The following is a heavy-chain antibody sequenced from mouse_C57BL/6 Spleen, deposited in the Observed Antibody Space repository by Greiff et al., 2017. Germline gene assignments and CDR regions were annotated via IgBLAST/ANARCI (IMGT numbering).Heavy chain of an antibody. CDR2: IDPSDSYT. CDR3: APVVSHYYAMDY. J-gene: IGHJ4*01. Sequence: QVQLQQPGAELVRPGTSVKLSCKASGYTFTSYWMHWVKQRPGQGLEWIGVIDPSDSYTNYNQKFKGKATLTVDTSSSTAYMQLSSLTSEDSAVYYCAPVVSHYYAMDYWGQGTSVTVSS. D-gene: IGHD1-1*01. CDR1: GYTFTSYW. V-gene: IGHV1-59*01.